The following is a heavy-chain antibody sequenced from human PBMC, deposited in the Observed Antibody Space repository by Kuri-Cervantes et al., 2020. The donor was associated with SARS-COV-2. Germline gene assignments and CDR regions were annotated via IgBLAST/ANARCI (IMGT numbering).Heavy chain of an antibody. D-gene: IGHD7-27*01. CDR2: IYYSGGT. CDR3: ARDFSGRLIGDHYYYYYMDV. CDR1: GGSISSYY. J-gene: IGHJ6*03. Sequence: SETLSLTCTVSGGSISSYYWSWIRQPPGKGLEWIGYIYYSGGTNYNPSLKSRVTISVDTSKNQFSLKLSSVTAADTAVYYCARDFSGRLIGDHYYYYYMDVWGKGTTVTVSS. V-gene: IGHV4-59*01.